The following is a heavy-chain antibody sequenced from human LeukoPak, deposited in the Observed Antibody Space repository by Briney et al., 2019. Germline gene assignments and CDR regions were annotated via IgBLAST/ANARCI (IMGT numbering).Heavy chain of an antibody. CDR2: ISYDGSDR. CDR3: AKGVSRGVDPTGLEY. D-gene: IGHD1-1*01. CDR1: GFTFSNYA. Sequence: GGSLRLSCAASGFTFSNYAIHWVRQAPGKGPEWVAVISYDGSDRYYANFVKGRFTISRDNSKNTLFLQTNSMRPEDTAVYYCAKGVSRGVDPTGLEYWGQGTLVTVSS. J-gene: IGHJ4*02. V-gene: IGHV3-30*18.